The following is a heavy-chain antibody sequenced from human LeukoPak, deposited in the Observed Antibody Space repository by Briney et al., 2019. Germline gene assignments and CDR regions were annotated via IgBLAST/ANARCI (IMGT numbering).Heavy chain of an antibody. Sequence: PGRSLRLSCAASGFTFSSYGVHWVRQAPGKGLEWVAVISYDGSNQYYAVSVKGRFTISRDNSKNTLYLQMNSLRPDDTAVYFCAKGSHYYGSGGYYIEYWGQGTLVAVSS. CDR3: AKGSHYYGSGGYYIEY. CDR2: ISYDGSNQ. CDR1: GFTFSSYG. D-gene: IGHD3-22*01. V-gene: IGHV3-30*18. J-gene: IGHJ4*02.